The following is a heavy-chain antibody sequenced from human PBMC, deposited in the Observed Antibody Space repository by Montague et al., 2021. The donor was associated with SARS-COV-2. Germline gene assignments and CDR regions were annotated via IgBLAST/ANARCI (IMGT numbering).Heavy chain of an antibody. V-gene: IGHV4-39*01. CDR3: ARHRHIVVAIAIPGGFDP. D-gene: IGHD2-21*01. Sequence: SETLSLTCTVSGGSISSSSYYWGWIRQPPGKGLEWIGSISYSGSTYYNPSLKSRVTISVDTSKNQFSLKLSSVTAADTAVYYCARHRHIVVAIAIPGGFDPWGQGTMVTVSS. CDR1: GGSISSSSYY. J-gene: IGHJ5*02. CDR2: ISYSGST.